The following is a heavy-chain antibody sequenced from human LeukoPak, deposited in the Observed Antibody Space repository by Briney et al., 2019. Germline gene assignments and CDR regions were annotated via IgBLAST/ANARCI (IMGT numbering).Heavy chain of an antibody. CDR1: GFTFSDYY. J-gene: IGHJ3*02. CDR3: ASKENSIPYAFDI. CDR2: IYSGGST. Sequence: PGGSLRLSCAASGFTFSDYYMSWVRQAPGKGLEWVSVIYSGGSTYYADSVKGRFTISRDNSKNTLYLQMNSLRAEDTAVYYCASKENSIPYAFDIWGQGTMVTVSS. D-gene: IGHD3-3*02. V-gene: IGHV3-53*01.